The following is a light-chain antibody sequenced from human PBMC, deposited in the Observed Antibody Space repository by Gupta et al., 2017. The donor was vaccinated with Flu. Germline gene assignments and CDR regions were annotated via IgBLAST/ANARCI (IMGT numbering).Light chain of an antibody. V-gene: IGKV1-5*03. Sequence: DIQMTQSPSTLSASVGDRVTITCRASQSISNWLAWYQQKPGKVPKLLIYQASRLESGVPSRFSGSGSGTEFTLTISSLQPDDGANYYGQRYDSLWTFGQGTRVEIK. CDR2: QAS. CDR1: QSISNW. CDR3: QRYDSLWT. J-gene: IGKJ1*01.